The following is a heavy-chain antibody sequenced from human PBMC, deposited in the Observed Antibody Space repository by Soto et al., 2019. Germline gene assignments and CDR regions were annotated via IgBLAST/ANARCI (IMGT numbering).Heavy chain of an antibody. V-gene: IGHV3-30*18. CDR3: AKDAVEQQLVRPTYFDY. D-gene: IGHD6-13*01. Sequence: GGSLRLSCASSGFTFSSYSMHWVRQAPGKGLEWVAVISYDGSNKYYADSVKGRFTISRDNSKNTLYLQMNSLRAEDTAVYYCAKDAVEQQLVRPTYFDYWGQGTLVTVSS. CDR1: GFTFSSYS. J-gene: IGHJ4*02. CDR2: ISYDGSNK.